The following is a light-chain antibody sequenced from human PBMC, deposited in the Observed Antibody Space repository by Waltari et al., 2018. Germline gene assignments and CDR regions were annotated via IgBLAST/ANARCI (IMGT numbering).Light chain of an antibody. Sequence: QSTLTQPASVSGSLGQSITISCIGTSGDVGNYKLVSWYQPHPGKAPKFMIYGVNKRPSGVSNRFSGSKSGNTASLTISGLQGEDEAIYFCSSYAAYNTVIFGGGTKVTVL. V-gene: IGLV2-23*02. CDR2: GVN. CDR3: SSYAAYNTVI. J-gene: IGLJ2*01. CDR1: SGDVGNYKL.